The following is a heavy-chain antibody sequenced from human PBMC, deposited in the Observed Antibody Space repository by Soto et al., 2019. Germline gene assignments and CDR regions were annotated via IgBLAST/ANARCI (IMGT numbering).Heavy chain of an antibody. J-gene: IGHJ3*02. D-gene: IGHD4-17*01. Sequence: SETLSLTCTVSGGSISSSSYYWGWIRQPPGKGLEWIGSIYYSGSTYYNPSLKSRVTISVDTSKNQFSLKLSSVTAADTAVYYCARQQGATVTRAFDIWGQGTMVTVSS. CDR3: ARQQGATVTRAFDI. CDR2: IYYSGST. V-gene: IGHV4-39*01. CDR1: GGSISSSSYY.